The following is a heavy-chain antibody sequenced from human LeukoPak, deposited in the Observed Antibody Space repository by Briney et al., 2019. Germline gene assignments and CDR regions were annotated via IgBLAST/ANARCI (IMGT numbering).Heavy chain of an antibody. CDR2: ISSNGGST. CDR3: ARLAVPAAIPYGMDV. J-gene: IGHJ6*02. D-gene: IGHD2-2*01. Sequence: PGGSLRLSCAASGFTFSSYGMHWVRQAPGKGLEYVSGISSNGGSTYYANSVKGRFTISRDNSKNTLYLQMGSLRVEDMAVYYCARLAVPAAIPYGMDVWGQGTTVTVSS. V-gene: IGHV3-64*01. CDR1: GFTFSSYG.